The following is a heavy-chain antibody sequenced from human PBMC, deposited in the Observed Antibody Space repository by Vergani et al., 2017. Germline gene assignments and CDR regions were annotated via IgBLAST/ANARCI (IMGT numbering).Heavy chain of an antibody. CDR1: GASIDSFY. D-gene: IGHD2-15*01. CDR3: ARDFGSKWYFDL. J-gene: IGHJ2*01. Sequence: VLLQEPGPGLVRPSETLSLTCSVSGASIDSFYWGWIGQSPGKGLEWIGYVFRNGNVNYNPSFNFRVAIDSSNNELSLRVISVTAADTAVYYCARDFGSKWYFDLWGRGATVTVSS. CDR2: VFRNGNV. V-gene: IGHV4-4*08.